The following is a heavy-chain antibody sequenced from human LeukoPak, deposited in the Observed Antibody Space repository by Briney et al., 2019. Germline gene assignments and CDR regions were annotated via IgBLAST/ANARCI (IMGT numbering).Heavy chain of an antibody. CDR1: GGSISSSSYY. CDR2: IYYSGST. V-gene: IGHV4-39*02. Sequence: SETLSLTCTVSGGSISSSSYYWGWIRQPPGKGLEWIGSIYYSGSTYYNPSLKSRVTISVDTSKNQFSLKLSSVTAADTAVYYCARESPIKDWFDPWGQGTLVTVSS. CDR3: ARESPIKDWFDP. J-gene: IGHJ5*02. D-gene: IGHD5-24*01.